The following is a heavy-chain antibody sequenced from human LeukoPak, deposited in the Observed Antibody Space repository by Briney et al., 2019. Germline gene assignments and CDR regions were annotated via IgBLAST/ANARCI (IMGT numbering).Heavy chain of an antibody. Sequence: PGGSLRLSCAASGFTFTTYCMTWVRQAPGKGLEWVSSINPGGVSRYYADSVRGRFTISIDNSENTVSLQMNSLRTDDTAMYYCAKDRAGTPWADWGQGTLVTVSS. CDR2: INPGGVSR. J-gene: IGHJ4*02. CDR1: GFTFTTYC. V-gene: IGHV3-23*01. CDR3: AKDRAGTPWAD. D-gene: IGHD1-1*01.